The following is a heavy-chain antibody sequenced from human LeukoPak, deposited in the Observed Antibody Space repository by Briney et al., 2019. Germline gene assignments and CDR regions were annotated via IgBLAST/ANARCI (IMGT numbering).Heavy chain of an antibody. CDR2: IKSEPDGGTT. CDR1: GFTFNNAW. CDR3: TTDRYGSGNYFNIDY. V-gene: IGHV3-15*01. J-gene: IGHJ4*02. D-gene: IGHD3-10*01. Sequence: PGGSLRLSCAASGFTFNNAWMSWVRQAPGKGLEWVGRIKSEPDGGTTDYAEPVRGRFTISRDDSKTTLYLQMNFLITEDTAVYYCTTDRYGSGNYFNIDYWGQGTLVTVSS.